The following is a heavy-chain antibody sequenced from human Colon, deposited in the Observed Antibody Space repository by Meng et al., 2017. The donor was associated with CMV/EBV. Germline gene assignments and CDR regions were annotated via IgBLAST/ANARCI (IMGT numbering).Heavy chain of an antibody. V-gene: IGHV1-8*01. CDR1: GYTFTSFD. CDR3: GRGRFGARGSHYYYYGMDF. CDR2: MNPKSGDI. Sequence: SVKVSCKASGYTFTSFDINWVRQAPGQGLEWMGWMNPKSGDIGYGERFQGRLTMTRDISKATFYMEMSGLRSEDTAVYYCGRGRFGARGSHYYYYGMDFWGQGTTVTVSS. D-gene: IGHD3-10*01. J-gene: IGHJ6*02.